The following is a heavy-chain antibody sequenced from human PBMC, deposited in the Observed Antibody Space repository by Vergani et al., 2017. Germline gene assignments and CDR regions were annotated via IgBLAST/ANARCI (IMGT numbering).Heavy chain of an antibody. Sequence: EVQLVESGGGLVKPGGSLRLSCAASGFTFSNAWMSWVRQAPGKGLEWVGRIKSKSDGETTDYAAPVTGRLTISRDDSKNTLYLQMNSLKTEDTAVYYCARDKEYSYGYRGGPSDAFDIWGQGTMVTVSS. V-gene: IGHV3-15*01. D-gene: IGHD5-18*01. CDR2: IKSKSDGETT. J-gene: IGHJ3*02. CDR1: GFTFSNAW. CDR3: ARDKEYSYGYRGGPSDAFDI.